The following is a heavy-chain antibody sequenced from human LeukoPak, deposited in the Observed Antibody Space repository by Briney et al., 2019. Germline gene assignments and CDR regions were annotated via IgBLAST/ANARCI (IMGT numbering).Heavy chain of an antibody. CDR2: IYHSGST. V-gene: IGHV4-38-2*02. J-gene: IGHJ5*02. CDR3: ARDLASSGWYETNWFDP. D-gene: IGHD6-19*01. CDR1: GYSISSGYY. Sequence: SETLSLTCTVSGYSISSGYYWGWIRQPPGKGLEWIGNIYHSGSTYNHPSLKSRVTISVDTSKNQFSLKLSSVTAADTAVYYCARDLASSGWYETNWFDPWGQGTLVTVSS.